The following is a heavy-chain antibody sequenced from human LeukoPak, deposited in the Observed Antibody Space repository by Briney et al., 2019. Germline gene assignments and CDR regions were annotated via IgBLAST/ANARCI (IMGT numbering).Heavy chain of an antibody. CDR3: VRERYPNWFDP. V-gene: IGHV3-30-3*01. CDR1: GFTFSSYA. CDR2: ISYDGSNK. D-gene: IGHD2-2*02. Sequence: PGGSLRLSCAASGFTFSSYAMHWVRQAPGKGLEWVAVISYDGSNKYYADSVKGRFTISRDNSKNTLYLQMNSLRAEDTAVYYCVRERYPNWFDPWGQGTLVTVSS. J-gene: IGHJ5*02.